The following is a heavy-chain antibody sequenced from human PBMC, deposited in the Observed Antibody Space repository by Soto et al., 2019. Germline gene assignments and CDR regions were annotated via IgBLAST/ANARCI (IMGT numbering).Heavy chain of an antibody. Sequence: SETLSLTCTVSGGSISSHYWTCIRQPPGKGPEWIGYIHYSRSSNYNPSLKSRVTISLDTSKNQFSLKLSSVTAADTAVYYCARDLRLAYDAFDIWGQGTMVT. CDR1: GGSISSHY. CDR3: ARDLRLAYDAFDI. CDR2: IHYSRSS. J-gene: IGHJ3*02. D-gene: IGHD6-19*01. V-gene: IGHV4-59*11.